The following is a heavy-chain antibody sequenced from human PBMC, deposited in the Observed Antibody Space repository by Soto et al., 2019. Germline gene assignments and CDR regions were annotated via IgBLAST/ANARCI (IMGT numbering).Heavy chain of an antibody. V-gene: IGHV1-69*01. CDR3: ARVTGGYSGYEGYYYYTMDV. J-gene: IGHJ6*02. CDR1: GGTLSSHA. Sequence: QVQLVQSGAEVKKPGSSVKVSCKAAGGTLSSHAIRWVRLAPGQGLEWMGGILPIFGTPNYAQKFQGRVTITADEFTSTAYMELSSLRSEDTAVYFCARVTGGYSGYEGYYYYTMDVWVQGTTVTVSS. D-gene: IGHD5-12*01. CDR2: ILPIFGTP.